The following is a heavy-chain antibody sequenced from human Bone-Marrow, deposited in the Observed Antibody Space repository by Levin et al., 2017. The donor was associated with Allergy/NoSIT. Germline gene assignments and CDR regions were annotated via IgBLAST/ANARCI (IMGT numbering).Heavy chain of an antibody. J-gene: IGHJ4*02. D-gene: IGHD3-22*01. CDR3: VRDAGDDTAGYYFDS. CDR2: SWFDGSTT. V-gene: IGHV3-33*01. CDR1: GFIFSGYV. Sequence: GESLKISCAASGFIFSGYVIHWVRQAPGKGLEWLAVSWFDGSTTYYADSVKGRFTISRDNSKNTLHLQMNSLRVEVTAVYYCVRDAGDDTAGYYFDSWGQGTLVTVSS.